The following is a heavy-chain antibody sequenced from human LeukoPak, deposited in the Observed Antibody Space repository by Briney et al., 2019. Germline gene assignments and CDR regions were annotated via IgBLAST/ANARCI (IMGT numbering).Heavy chain of an antibody. Sequence: SETLSLTCAVYGGFFSGYYWSWIRQPPGKGLEWIGEINHSGSTNYNPSLKSRVTISVDTSKNQFSLKLSSVTAADTAVYYCARRPYYYGSGSYRYYFDYWGQGTLVTVSS. CDR2: INHSGST. CDR1: GGFFSGYY. V-gene: IGHV4-34*01. J-gene: IGHJ4*02. CDR3: ARRPYYYGSGSYRYYFDY. D-gene: IGHD3-10*01.